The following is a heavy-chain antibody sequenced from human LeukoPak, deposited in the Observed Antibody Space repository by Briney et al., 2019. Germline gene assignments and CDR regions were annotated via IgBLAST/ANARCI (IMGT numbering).Heavy chain of an antibody. CDR1: GFTFSSYS. Sequence: PGGSLRLSCAASGFTFSSYSMNWVRQAPGKGLEWVSSISSSSSYIYYADSVKGRFTISRDNAKNSLYLQMNSLRAEDTAVYYCARDGGHYGGNSFDYWGRGTLVTVSS. D-gene: IGHD4-23*01. CDR3: ARDGGHYGGNSFDY. V-gene: IGHV3-21*01. CDR2: ISSSSSYI. J-gene: IGHJ4*02.